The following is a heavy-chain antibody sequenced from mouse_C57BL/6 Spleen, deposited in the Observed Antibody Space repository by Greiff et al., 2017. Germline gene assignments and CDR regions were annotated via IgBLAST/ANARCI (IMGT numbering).Heavy chain of an antibody. CDR3: ASGGIYCDY. V-gene: IGHV1-50*01. Sequence: QVQLQQPGAELVKPGASVKLSCKASGYTFTSYWMQWVKQRPGQGLEWIGEIDPSDSYTNYNQKFKGKATLTVDTSSSTAYMQLSSLTSEDSAVYYCASGGIYCDYWGQGTTLTVSA. J-gene: IGHJ2*01. CDR2: IDPSDSYT. CDR1: GYTFTSYW.